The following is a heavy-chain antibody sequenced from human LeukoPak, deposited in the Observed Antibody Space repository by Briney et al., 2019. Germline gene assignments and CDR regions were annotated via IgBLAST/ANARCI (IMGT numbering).Heavy chain of an antibody. D-gene: IGHD6-13*01. CDR2: IYYSGTT. V-gene: IGHV4-39*07. J-gene: IGHJ6*03. CDR1: GGSISSSNYY. Sequence: SETLSLTCTGSGGSISSSNYYWGWIRQPPGKGLEWLGSIYYSGTTYYNPSLKSRVTISVDTSKNQFSLKLSSVTAADTAVYYCARVRYSSSPQPPYYYYYYMDVWGKGTTVTISS. CDR3: ARVRYSSSPQPPYYYYYYMDV.